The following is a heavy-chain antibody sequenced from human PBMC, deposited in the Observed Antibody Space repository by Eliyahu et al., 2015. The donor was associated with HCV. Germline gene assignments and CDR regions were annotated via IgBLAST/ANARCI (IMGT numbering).Heavy chain of an antibody. J-gene: IGHJ6*02. D-gene: IGHD4-17*01. Sequence: ANIKQDGSEKYYVDSVKGRFTISRDNAKNSLYLQMNSLRAEDTAVYYCARDLGGAVTRNYYYYYGMDVWGQGTTVTVSS. V-gene: IGHV3-7*04. CDR3: ARDLGGAVTRNYYYYYGMDV. CDR2: IKQDGSEK.